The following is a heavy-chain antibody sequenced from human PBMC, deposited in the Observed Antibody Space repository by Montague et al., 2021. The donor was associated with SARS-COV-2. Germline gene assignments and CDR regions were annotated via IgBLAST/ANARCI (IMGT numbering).Heavy chain of an antibody. J-gene: IGHJ6*02. Sequence: SETLSLTCAVYDGSFSDYSWTWIRQPPGKGLEWIGEINHRGSTNYNPSLKSRVTISVDTSKEQFSLKVTPVTAADTAVYYCARQAQLFHRATDYYDMDVWGQGTTVTVSS. CDR1: DGSFSDYS. D-gene: IGHD1-1*01. CDR3: ARQAQLFHRATDYYDMDV. V-gene: IGHV4-34*01. CDR2: INHRGST.